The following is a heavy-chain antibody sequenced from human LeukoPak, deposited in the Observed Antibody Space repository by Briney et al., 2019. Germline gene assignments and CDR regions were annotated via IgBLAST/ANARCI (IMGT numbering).Heavy chain of an antibody. Sequence: SETLSLTCTVSGGSISSSSYYWGWIRQPPGKGLEWIGSIYYSGSTYYNPSLKSRVTISVDTSKNQFSLKLSSVTAADTVVYYCARHVPYCSSTSCHRRYYFDYWGQGTLVTVSS. CDR1: GGSISSSSYY. CDR2: IYYSGST. J-gene: IGHJ4*02. V-gene: IGHV4-39*01. CDR3: ARHVPYCSSTSCHRRYYFDY. D-gene: IGHD2-2*01.